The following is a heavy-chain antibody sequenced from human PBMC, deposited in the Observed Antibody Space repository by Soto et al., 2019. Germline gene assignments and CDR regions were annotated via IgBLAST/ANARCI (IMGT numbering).Heavy chain of an antibody. CDR1: GYTFTSYG. Sequence: QVQLVQSGAEVKKPGASVKVSCKASGYTFTSYGISWVRQAPGQGLEWMGWISAYNGNTNYAQKPQGRVTMTTDTSTSTAYMELRSLRSDDTAVYYCARPGGDYYGSGSPYYYGMDVWGQGTTVTVSS. D-gene: IGHD3-10*01. CDR2: ISAYNGNT. J-gene: IGHJ6*02. CDR3: ARPGGDYYGSGSPYYYGMDV. V-gene: IGHV1-18*01.